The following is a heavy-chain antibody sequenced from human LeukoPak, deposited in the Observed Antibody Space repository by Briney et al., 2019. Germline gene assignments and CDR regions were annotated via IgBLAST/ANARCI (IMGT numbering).Heavy chain of an antibody. Sequence: GGSLRLSCAASGFTFSSYGMSWVRQAPGKGLEWVSGISRSGGSTYYADSVQGRFTISRDNSKNTLYLQMDSLRAGDTAVYYCAKSQGYSNYHFDYWGQGTLVTVSS. CDR1: GFTFSSYG. V-gene: IGHV3-23*01. J-gene: IGHJ4*02. CDR3: AKSQGYSNYHFDY. D-gene: IGHD4/OR15-4a*01. CDR2: ISRSGGST.